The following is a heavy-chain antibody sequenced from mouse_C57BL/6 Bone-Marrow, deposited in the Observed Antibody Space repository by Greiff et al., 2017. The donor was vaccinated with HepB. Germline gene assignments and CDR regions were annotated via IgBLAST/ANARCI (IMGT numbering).Heavy chain of an antibody. CDR2: IHPNSGST. CDR3: AIIYYYSSSYVWYFDV. CDR1: GYTFTSYW. V-gene: IGHV1-64*01. Sequence: VQLQQSGAELVKPGASVKLSCKASGYTFTSYWMHWVKQRPGQGLEWIGMIHPNSGSTNYNEKFKSKATLTVDKSSSTAYMQLSSLTSEDSAVYYCAIIYYYSSSYVWYFDVWGTGTTVTVSS. J-gene: IGHJ1*03. D-gene: IGHD1-1*01.